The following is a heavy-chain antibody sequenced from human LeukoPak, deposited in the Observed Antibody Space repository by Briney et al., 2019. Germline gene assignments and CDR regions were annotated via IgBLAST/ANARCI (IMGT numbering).Heavy chain of an antibody. Sequence: GGSLRLSCAASGFTFSGSAMHWVRQASGKGLEWVGRIRSKANSYATAYAASVKGRFTISRDDSKNTAYLQMNSLKTEDTAVYYCARDVGVYCSSTSCYNPSYFDYWGQGTLVTVSS. CDR1: GFTFSGSA. CDR3: ARDVGVYCSSTSCYNPSYFDY. J-gene: IGHJ4*02. D-gene: IGHD2-2*02. CDR2: IRSKANSYAT. V-gene: IGHV3-73*01.